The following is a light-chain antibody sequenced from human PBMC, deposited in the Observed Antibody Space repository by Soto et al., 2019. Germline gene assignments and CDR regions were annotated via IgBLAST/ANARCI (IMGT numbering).Light chain of an antibody. CDR2: AAS. V-gene: IGKV1-27*01. Sequence: DIELPQSPSTLSASLGDRATISCRASQGISSFLAWYQQKPGTAPTLLIYAASTLPSGVSSRFSGSGSGTDFPLTIISLQPEDVAIYYCHKHNSQPFTFGPGTKVEIK. CDR3: HKHNSQPFT. CDR1: QGISSF. J-gene: IGKJ3*01.